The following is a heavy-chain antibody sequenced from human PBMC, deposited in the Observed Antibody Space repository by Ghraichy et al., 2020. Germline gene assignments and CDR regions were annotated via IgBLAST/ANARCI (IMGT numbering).Heavy chain of an antibody. CDR1: GFTFSSYG. CDR3: ARDRGSIRFLEWCEDV. V-gene: IGHV3-33*01. Sequence: GGSLRLSCAASGFTFSSYGMHWVRQAPGKGLEWVAVIWYDGSNKYYADSVKGRFTISRDNSKNTLYLQMNSLRAEDTAVYYCARDRGSIRFLEWCEDVWGQGTTVTVSS. D-gene: IGHD3-3*01. J-gene: IGHJ6*02. CDR2: IWYDGSNK.